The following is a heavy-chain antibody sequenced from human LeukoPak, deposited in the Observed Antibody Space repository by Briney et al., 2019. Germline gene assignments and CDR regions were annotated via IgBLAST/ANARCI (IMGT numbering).Heavy chain of an antibody. J-gene: IGHJ4*02. CDR2: ISYDGSNK. CDR1: GFTFNNYA. Sequence: PGGSLRLSCTVSGFTFNNYAMAWVRQAPGKGLEWVAVISYDGSNKYYADSVKGRFTISRDNSKNTLYLQMNSLRAEDTAVYYCARDRGGAIAAALDYWGQGTLVTVSS. V-gene: IGHV3-30*04. D-gene: IGHD6-13*01. CDR3: ARDRGGAIAAALDY.